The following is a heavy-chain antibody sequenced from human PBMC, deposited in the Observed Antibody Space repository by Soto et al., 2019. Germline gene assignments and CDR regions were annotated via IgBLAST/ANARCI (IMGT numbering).Heavy chain of an antibody. CDR3: AKREEIFGSSPIDY. J-gene: IGHJ4*02. D-gene: IGHD6-13*01. Sequence: GSLRLSCAASGFTFSSYAMSWVRQAPGKGLEWVSAISGSGGSTYYADSVKGRFTISRDNSKNTLYLQMNSLRAEDTAVYYCAKREEIFGSSPIDYWGQGTLVTVSS. V-gene: IGHV3-23*01. CDR2: ISGSGGST. CDR1: GFTFSSYA.